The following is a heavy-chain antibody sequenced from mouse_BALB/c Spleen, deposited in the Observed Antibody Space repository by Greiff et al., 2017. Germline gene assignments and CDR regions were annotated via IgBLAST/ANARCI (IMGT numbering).Heavy chain of an antibody. V-gene: IGHV1-67*01. CDR2: ISTYYGNT. CDR1: GYTFTDYA. D-gene: IGHD2-14*01. Sequence: VQLQESGPELVRPGVSVKISCKGSGYTFTDYAMHWVKQSHAKSLEWIGVISTYYGNTNYNQKFKGKATMTVDKSSSTAYMELARLTSEDSAIYYCARRRDRYDGYFDYWGQGTTLTVSS. CDR3: ARRRDRYDGYFDY. J-gene: IGHJ2*01.